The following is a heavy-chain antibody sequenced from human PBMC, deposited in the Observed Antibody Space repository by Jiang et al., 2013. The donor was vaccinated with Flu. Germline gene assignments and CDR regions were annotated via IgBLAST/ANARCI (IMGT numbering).Heavy chain of an antibody. Sequence: GPGLVKPSETLSLTCSVSGGSLRSYHWGWIRQTPGKDLEWIGTIYHSGSSYYNPSLKSRVTVSVDTSRNQFSLRLTSVTTADTAIYYCARQGYCSGATCMYWYFDFWGRGTLVTVSS. CDR2: IYHSGSS. J-gene: IGHJ2*01. CDR3: ARQGYCSGATCMYWYFDF. CDR1: GGSLRSYH. D-gene: IGHD2-15*01. V-gene: IGHV4-59*08.